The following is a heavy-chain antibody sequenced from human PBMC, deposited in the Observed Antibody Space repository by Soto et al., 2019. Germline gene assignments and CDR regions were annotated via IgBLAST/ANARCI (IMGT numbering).Heavy chain of an antibody. CDR1: GYTFTSYY. CDR3: ARDGTDIVVVPAASRDYYYYGMDV. CDR2: INPSGGST. D-gene: IGHD2-2*01. Sequence: AASVKVSCKASGYTFTSYYMHWVRQAPGQGLEWMGTINPSGGSTSYAQKFQGRVTMTRDTSTSTVYMELSSLRSEDTAVYYCARDGTDIVVVPAASRDYYYYGMDVWGQGTTATGSS. J-gene: IGHJ6*02. V-gene: IGHV1-46*01.